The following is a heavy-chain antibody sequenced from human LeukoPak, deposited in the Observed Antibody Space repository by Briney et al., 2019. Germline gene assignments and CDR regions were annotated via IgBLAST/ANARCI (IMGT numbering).Heavy chain of an antibody. D-gene: IGHD1-26*01. J-gene: IGHJ4*02. CDR1: GFTFSGYW. CDR2: INTDGSTT. V-gene: IGHV3-74*01. CDR3: ATGRGTPLGF. Sequence: GGSLRLSCAASGFTFSGYWMHWVHQAPGKGLVWVSRINTDGSTTNYADSVEGRFTVSRDNAKNTLYLQMNSLRAEDTAVYYCATGRGTPLGFWGQGALVTVSS.